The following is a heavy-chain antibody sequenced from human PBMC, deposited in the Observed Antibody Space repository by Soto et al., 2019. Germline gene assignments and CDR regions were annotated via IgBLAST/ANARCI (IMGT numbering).Heavy chain of an antibody. Sequence: GASVKVSCKASGFTFTTSAVQWVRQARGQRLEWIGWIVVGSGNTNYAQKFQERVTITRDMSTSTAYMELSSLRSEDTAVYYCAAFPYDDYDSSSAFDIWGQGTMVTFSS. J-gene: IGHJ3*02. V-gene: IGHV1-58*01. CDR1: GFTFTTSA. CDR3: AAFPYDDYDSSSAFDI. D-gene: IGHD3-22*01. CDR2: IVVGSGNT.